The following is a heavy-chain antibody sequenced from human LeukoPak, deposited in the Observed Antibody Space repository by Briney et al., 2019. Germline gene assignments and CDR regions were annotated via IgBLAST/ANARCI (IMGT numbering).Heavy chain of an antibody. V-gene: IGHV3-30*02. J-gene: IGHJ4*02. CDR1: GFTFSTYD. CDR3: AKVRRTTIFGEVTYPIDY. CDR2: IRYDGRNR. Sequence: GGSLRLSCAVSGFTFSTYDMHWVRQAPGKGLEWVAFIRYDGRNRYYADSVKGRCTISRDNSKNTLHLQLNSLRAEDTAVYNCAKVRRTTIFGEVTYPIDYWGQGTLITVSS. D-gene: IGHD3-3*01.